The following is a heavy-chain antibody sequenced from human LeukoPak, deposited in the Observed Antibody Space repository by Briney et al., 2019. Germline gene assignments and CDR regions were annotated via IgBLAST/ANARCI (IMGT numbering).Heavy chain of an antibody. J-gene: IGHJ5*01. CDR2: ISAYNGNT. CDR3: ARDYCSGGSCYSNWFDS. CDR1: GYTFTSYG. V-gene: IGHV1-18*01. D-gene: IGHD2-15*01. Sequence: ASVKVSCKASGYTFTSYGISWVRQAPGQGLEWMGWISAYNGNTNYAQKLQGRVTMTTDTSTSTAYMELRSLRSDDTAVYYCARDYCSGGSCYSNWFDSWGQGTLVTVSS.